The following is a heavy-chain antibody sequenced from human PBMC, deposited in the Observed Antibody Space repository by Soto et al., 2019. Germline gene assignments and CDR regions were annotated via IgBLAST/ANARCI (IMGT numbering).Heavy chain of an antibody. CDR3: ARRIAAAATLLTYYYYMDV. CDR2: INHSGST. Sequence: SETLSLTCAVYGGSFSGYYWSWIRQPPGKGLEWIGEINHSGSTNYNPSLKSRVTISVDTSKNQFSLKLSSVTAADTAVYYCARRIAAAATLLTYYYYMDVWGKGTTVTVSS. V-gene: IGHV4-34*01. D-gene: IGHD6-13*01. J-gene: IGHJ6*03. CDR1: GGSFSGYY.